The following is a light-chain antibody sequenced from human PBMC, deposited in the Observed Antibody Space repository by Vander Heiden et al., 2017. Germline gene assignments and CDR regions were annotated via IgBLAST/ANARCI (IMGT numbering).Light chain of an antibody. J-gene: IGLJ1*01. V-gene: IGLV1-51*01. CDR3: GTWDSSLSAYG. CDR2: DNN. Sequence: QSVLTQPPSVSAAPGQKVTISCSGSSSNIGNNYVSWYQQLPGTAPKLLIYDNNKRPSGIPDRFSGSKSGTSATLGITGLQTGDEADYYCGTWDSSLSAYGLGTETKV. CDR1: SSNIGNNY.